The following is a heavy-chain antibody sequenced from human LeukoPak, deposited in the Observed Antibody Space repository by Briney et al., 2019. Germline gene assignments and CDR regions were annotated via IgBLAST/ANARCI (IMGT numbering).Heavy chain of an antibody. J-gene: IGHJ4*02. Sequence: GASVKVSCKASGYTFTSYAMNWVRQAPGQGLEWMGWISAYNGNTNYAQKLQGRVTMTTDTSTSTAYMELRSLRSDDTAVYYCARRPSYEYYFDYWGQGTLVTVSS. CDR1: GYTFTSYA. D-gene: IGHD5-12*01. V-gene: IGHV1-18*01. CDR3: ARRPSYEYYFDY. CDR2: ISAYNGNT.